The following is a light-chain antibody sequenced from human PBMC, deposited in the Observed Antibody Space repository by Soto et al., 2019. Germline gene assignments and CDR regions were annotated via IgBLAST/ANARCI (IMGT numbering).Light chain of an antibody. CDR3: QTLGTAIQV. Sequence: QLVLTQSPSASASPGASVKLTCTLSSGHSSYAIAWHQQQPEKGPRYLMKLNSDGSHSKGDGIPDRFSGSSSGAERYLTISSLQSEDEADYYCQTLGTAIQVFGGGTKLTVL. CDR1: SGHSSYA. V-gene: IGLV4-69*01. CDR2: LNSDGSH. J-gene: IGLJ3*02.